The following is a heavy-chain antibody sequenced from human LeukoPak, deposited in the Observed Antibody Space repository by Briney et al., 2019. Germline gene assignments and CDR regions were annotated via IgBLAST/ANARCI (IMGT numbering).Heavy chain of an antibody. CDR2: ISYDGSNK. J-gene: IGHJ6*02. CDR3: ARSSPAPRITIFTV. V-gene: IGHV3-30*03. D-gene: IGHD3-9*01. Sequence: GGSLRLSCAASGFTFSSYGMHWVRQAPGKGLEWVAVISYDGSNKYYADSVKGRFTISRDNSKNTLYLQMNSLRAEDTAVYYCARSSPAPRITIFTVWGQGTTVTVSS. CDR1: GFTFSSYG.